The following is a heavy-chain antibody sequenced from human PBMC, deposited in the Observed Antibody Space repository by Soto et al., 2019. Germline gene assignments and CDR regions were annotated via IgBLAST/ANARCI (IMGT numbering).Heavy chain of an antibody. V-gene: IGHV3-7*05. J-gene: IGHJ6*02. CDR2: INQDGSEK. CDR1: GFTFRTYW. CDR3: ARDGSTSWYSYDYHGMDV. D-gene: IGHD5-18*01. Sequence: EVQLVESGGGLVQPGGSLRLSCGASGFTFRTYWLSWVRQVPGKGLEWVANINQDGSEKNYVDSVKGRFTISRDNAKNSLYLQMSSLRXEXTALYYCARDGSTSWYSYDYHGMDVWGQGTTVTVSS.